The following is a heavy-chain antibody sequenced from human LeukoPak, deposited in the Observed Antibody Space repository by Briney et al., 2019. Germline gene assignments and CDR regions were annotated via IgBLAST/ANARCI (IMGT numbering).Heavy chain of an antibody. J-gene: IGHJ6*03. CDR1: DDSISSFY. CDR3: VRVIGAPNYYYYMDV. D-gene: IGHD3-22*01. Sequence: PSETLSLTCTVSDDSISSFYWSWIRQPPGKGLEWIANIFYTGSTNYNPSLKSRVTMSVDTSKSQFSLKLSSVTAADTAVYYCVRVIGAPNYYYYMDVWGKGTTVTVSS. V-gene: IGHV4-59*12. CDR2: IFYTGST.